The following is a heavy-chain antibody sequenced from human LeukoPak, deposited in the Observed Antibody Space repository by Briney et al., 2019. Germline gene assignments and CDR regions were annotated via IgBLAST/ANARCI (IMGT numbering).Heavy chain of an antibody. CDR3: AKDSVQLERLGAFDI. CDR1: GFTFDDYT. V-gene: IGHV3-43*01. D-gene: IGHD1-1*01. Sequence: HSGGSLRLSCAASGFTFDDYTMHWVRQAPGKGLEWVSLISWDGGSTYYADSVKGRFTISRDNSKNSLYLQMNSLRTEDTASYYCAKDSVQLERLGAFDIWGQGTMVTVSS. J-gene: IGHJ3*02. CDR2: ISWDGGST.